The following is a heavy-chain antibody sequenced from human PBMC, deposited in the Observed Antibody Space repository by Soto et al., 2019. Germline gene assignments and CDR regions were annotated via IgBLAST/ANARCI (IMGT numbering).Heavy chain of an antibody. J-gene: IGHJ6*02. CDR1: GFTLRSYD. CDR3: ARGRTIFGLDYYYGMDV. D-gene: IGHD3-3*01. CDR2: ISTTGDP. Sequence: GGSLRLSCAASGFTLRSYDMHWVRQATGKGLEWVSTISTTGDPYYPGSVKGRFIISRDTAKNSLYLQMNSLRAGDTPVYYCARGRTIFGLDYYYGMDVWGQGTTVTVSS. V-gene: IGHV3-13*05.